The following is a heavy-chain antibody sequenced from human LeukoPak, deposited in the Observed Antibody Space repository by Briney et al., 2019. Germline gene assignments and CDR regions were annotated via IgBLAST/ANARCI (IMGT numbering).Heavy chain of an antibody. V-gene: IGHV3-64*02. CDR3: ARAFRPASDPHDFYDF. CDR2: ISPSGDRT. J-gene: IGHJ3*01. CDR1: GFTLTNHP. D-gene: IGHD3-3*01. Sequence: RGSLRLSCAASGFTLTNHPMHWVRQASGKRLQYVSAISPSGDRTWYTDSVKGRFTISRDNSKNTMYLQIGSLRPEDMGVYYCARAFRPASDPHDFYDFWGRGTTVTVSS.